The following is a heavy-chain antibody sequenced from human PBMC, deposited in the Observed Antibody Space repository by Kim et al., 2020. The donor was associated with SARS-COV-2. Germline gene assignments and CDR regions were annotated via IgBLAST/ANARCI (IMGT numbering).Heavy chain of an antibody. Sequence: GGSLRLSCAASGFTFGDYAMHWVRQAPGKGLEWVSGISWNSGSIGYADSVKGRFTISRDNAKNSLYLQMNSLRAEDTALYYCAKDGYSDFWSGYPNNWFDPWGQGTLVTVSS. CDR2: ISWNSGSI. V-gene: IGHV3-9*01. D-gene: IGHD3-3*01. CDR1: GFTFGDYA. CDR3: AKDGYSDFWSGYPNNWFDP. J-gene: IGHJ5*02.